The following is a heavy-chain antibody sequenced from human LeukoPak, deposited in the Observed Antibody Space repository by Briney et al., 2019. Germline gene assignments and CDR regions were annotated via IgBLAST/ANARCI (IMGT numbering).Heavy chain of an antibody. CDR1: GFTFSGHW. J-gene: IGHJ4*02. Sequence: PGGSLRLSCAASGFTFSGHWMSWVRQVPGKGLAWVANINRDGSEGYYVDAVKGRVTISRDNAKTSLYLQMNSLRADDTAVYYCLRVLIVGSRSIFEHWGQGTLVTVSS. D-gene: IGHD2-21*01. CDR2: INRDGSEG. V-gene: IGHV3-7*01. CDR3: LRVLIVGSRSIFEH.